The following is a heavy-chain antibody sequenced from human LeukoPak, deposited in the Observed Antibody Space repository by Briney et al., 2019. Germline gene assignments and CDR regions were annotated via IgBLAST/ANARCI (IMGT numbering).Heavy chain of an antibody. D-gene: IGHD1-14*01. Sequence: SETLSLTCTVSGGSISSGDYYWSWIRQSPGKGLEWIGYIYYSGSTNYNPSLKSRVTISVDTSKNQFSLKLSSVTAADTAVYYCARQFRSRTNWFDPWGQGTLVTVSS. J-gene: IGHJ5*02. V-gene: IGHV4-61*08. CDR2: IYYSGST. CDR1: GGSISSGDYY. CDR3: ARQFRSRTNWFDP.